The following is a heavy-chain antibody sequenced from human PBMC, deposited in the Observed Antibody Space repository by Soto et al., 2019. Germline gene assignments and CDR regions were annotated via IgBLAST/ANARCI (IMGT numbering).Heavy chain of an antibody. V-gene: IGHV3-48*03. Sequence: EVQLVESGGGLVQPGGSLRLSYAVSGFTFSSSEMYWVRQAPGKGLEWISYIHPSGQPIFYADSVKGRFTISRDNANNSLFLQMNSLRAEDTAVYYCARRARRWGQGTMVTVSS. D-gene: IGHD6-6*01. CDR1: GFTFSSSE. CDR2: IHPSGQPI. CDR3: ARRARR. J-gene: IGHJ3*01.